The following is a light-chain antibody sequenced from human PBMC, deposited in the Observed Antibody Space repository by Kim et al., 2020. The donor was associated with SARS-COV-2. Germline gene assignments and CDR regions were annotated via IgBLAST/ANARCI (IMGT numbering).Light chain of an antibody. J-gene: IGKJ4*01. CDR2: YAS. Sequence: LSPGERATLSCRASQSVGTYLAWYQQKPGQAPRLLIYYASNRATGIPARFSGSGSETDFTLTINSLEPDDFAVYYCQQRSNWPLTFGGGTKVEIK. CDR1: QSVGTY. CDR3: QQRSNWPLT. V-gene: IGKV3-11*01.